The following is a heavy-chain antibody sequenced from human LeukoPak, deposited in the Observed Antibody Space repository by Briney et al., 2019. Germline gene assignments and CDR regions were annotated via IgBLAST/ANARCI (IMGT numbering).Heavy chain of an antibody. CDR1: GDSISGYS. Sequence: SETLSLTCSVSGDSISGYSWSWIRQPPGMGLEWIGYIHYSGSTTYNPSLKSRVTISVDPSKHQFSLSLTSVTAADTAVYYCARGQGSGSSWVFDYWGQGTLVTVSS. CDR2: IHYSGST. J-gene: IGHJ4*02. CDR3: ARGQGSGSSWVFDY. D-gene: IGHD1-26*01. V-gene: IGHV4-59*01.